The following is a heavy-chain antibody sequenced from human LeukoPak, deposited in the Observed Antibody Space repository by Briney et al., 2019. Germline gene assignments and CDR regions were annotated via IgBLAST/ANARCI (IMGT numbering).Heavy chain of an antibody. CDR2: ISASYGRT. Sequence: GGSLRLSCAASGFTFSNYAMSWVRQAPGRGLEWVSCISASYGRTYYADSVKGRFTISRDNSKNTLYLQMNSLRPEDTAVYYCAKDYYYDPVDAFGVWGQGTMVSVSS. CDR1: GFTFSNYA. D-gene: IGHD3-22*01. CDR3: AKDYYYDPVDAFGV. J-gene: IGHJ3*01. V-gene: IGHV3-23*01.